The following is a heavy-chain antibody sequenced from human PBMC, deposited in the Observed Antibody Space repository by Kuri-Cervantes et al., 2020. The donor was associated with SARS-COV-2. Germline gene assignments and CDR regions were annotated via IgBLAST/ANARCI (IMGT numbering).Heavy chain of an antibody. CDR1: GGSFSGYY. V-gene: IGHV4-34*01. CDR2: IYYSGST. J-gene: IGHJ3*02. D-gene: IGHD3-10*01. CDR3: ASPPHYYGSGSYHDAFDI. Sequence: ESLKISCAVYGGSFSGYYWSWIRQPPGKGLEWIGSIYYSGSTYYNPSLKSRVTISVDTSKNQFSLKLSSVTAADTAVYYCASPPHYYGSGSYHDAFDIWGQGTMVTVSS.